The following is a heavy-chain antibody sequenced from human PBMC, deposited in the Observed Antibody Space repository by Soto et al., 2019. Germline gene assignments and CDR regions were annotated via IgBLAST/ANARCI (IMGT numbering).Heavy chain of an antibody. D-gene: IGHD6-19*01. CDR1: GFTFSSYA. CDR2: ISYDGSNK. J-gene: IGHJ4*02. CDR3: ARDKQWLVLDY. V-gene: IGHV3-30-3*01. Sequence: GGSLRLSCAASGFTFSSYAMHWVRRAPGKGLEWVAVISYDGSNKYYADSVKGRFTISRDNSKNTLYLQMNSLRAEDTAVYYCARDKQWLVLDYWGQGTLVTVSS.